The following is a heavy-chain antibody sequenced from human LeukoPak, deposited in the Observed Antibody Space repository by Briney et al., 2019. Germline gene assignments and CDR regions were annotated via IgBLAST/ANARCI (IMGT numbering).Heavy chain of an antibody. CDR2: IIPIFGTA. V-gene: IGHV1-69*05. J-gene: IGHJ4*02. CDR3: ASARRDGDKRVDY. Sequence: SVKVSCKASGGTFSSYAISWVRQAPGQGLEWMGRIIPIFGTANYAQKFQGRVTITTDESTSTAYMELSSLRSEDTAVYYCASARRDGDKRVDYWGQGTLVTVSS. D-gene: IGHD5-24*01. CDR1: GGTFSSYA.